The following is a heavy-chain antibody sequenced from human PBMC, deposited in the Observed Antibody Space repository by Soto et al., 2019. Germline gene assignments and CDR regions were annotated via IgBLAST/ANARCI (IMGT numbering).Heavy chain of an antibody. CDR3: AHFRDRLWFGELALYCFDY. V-gene: IGHV2-5*02. D-gene: IGHD3-10*01. CDR2: IYWDDDK. J-gene: IGHJ4*02. CDR1: GFSLSTSGVG. Sequence: QITLKESGPTLVKPTQTLTLTCTFSGFSLSTSGVGVGWIRQPPGKAVEWLELIYWDDDKRYSPSLQSRLTITKDTYKNQVVLTMTNMDPVDTATYYCAHFRDRLWFGELALYCFDYWGQGTLVTVSS.